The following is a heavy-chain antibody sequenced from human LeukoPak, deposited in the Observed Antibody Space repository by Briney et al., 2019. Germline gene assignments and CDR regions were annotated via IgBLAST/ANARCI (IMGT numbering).Heavy chain of an antibody. CDR2: SDPYSGNR. V-gene: IGHV1-18*01. CDR3: ARVEALFGGFGCEY. Sequence: VSVKVSCKASRYIFTRYVINWVRQAPGQGLEWGGWSDPYSGNRNDVQNLQGRVGMATDSSTGTGGEELTNLRSDDTVVYDWARVEALFGGFGCEYWGQGTQVTVSS. J-gene: IGHJ4*02. D-gene: IGHD3-16*01. CDR1: RYIFTRYV.